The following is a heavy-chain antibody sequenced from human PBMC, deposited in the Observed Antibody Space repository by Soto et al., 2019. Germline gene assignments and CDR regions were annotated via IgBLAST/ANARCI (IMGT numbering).Heavy chain of an antibody. J-gene: IGHJ6*02. CDR3: ARYIPGVRYYGMDV. CDR1: GFTFSSYA. D-gene: IGHD2-2*01. Sequence: EVQLLESGGGLVQHGGSLRLSCAASGFTFSSYAMKWVGQAQGKGLEWVSLISDSGTLTYYADSVKGRFTISRDNSGNTLFLQMYSLRAEDTAVYYCARYIPGVRYYGMDVWGQGTTVTVSS. CDR2: ISDSGTLT. V-gene: IGHV3-23*01.